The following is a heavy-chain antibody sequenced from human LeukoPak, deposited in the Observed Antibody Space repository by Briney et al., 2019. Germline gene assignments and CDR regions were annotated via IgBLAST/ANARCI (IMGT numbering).Heavy chain of an antibody. CDR3: ARDSGVLGDSSGLDY. Sequence: PGGSLRLSCAASGFTFSSYSMNWVRQAPGKGLEWVSSISSSSSYIYYADSVKGRFTISRDNAKNSLYLQMNSLRAEDTAVYYCARDSGVLGDSSGLDYWGQGTLVTVSS. D-gene: IGHD3-22*01. V-gene: IGHV3-21*01. J-gene: IGHJ4*02. CDR1: GFTFSSYS. CDR2: ISSSSSYI.